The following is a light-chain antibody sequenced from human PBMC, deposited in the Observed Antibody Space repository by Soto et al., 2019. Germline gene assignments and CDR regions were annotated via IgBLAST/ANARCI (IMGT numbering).Light chain of an antibody. J-gene: IGKJ1*01. V-gene: IGKV1-5*03. CDR3: QQYNTYSQT. CDR1: QSISNW. Sequence: DIQMTQSPSTLSASVGDRVTITCRASQSISNWLAWYQQKPGKAPKLLIYKASSLEGGVPSRFSGSGSGTEFTLSISNLQPDDFATDYCQQYNTYSQTFGQGTKVEIK. CDR2: KAS.